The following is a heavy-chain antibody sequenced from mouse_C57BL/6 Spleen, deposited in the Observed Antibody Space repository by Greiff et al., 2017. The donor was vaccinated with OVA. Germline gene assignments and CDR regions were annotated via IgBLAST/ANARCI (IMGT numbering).Heavy chain of an antibody. J-gene: IGHJ2*01. D-gene: IGHD2-3*01. CDR2: ISYDGSN. CDR1: GYSITRGYY. V-gene: IGHV3-6*01. Sequence: EVQLQESGPGLVKPSQSLSLTCSVTGYSITRGYYWNWIRQFPGNKLEWMGYISYDGSNNYNPSLKNRISITRDTSKNQFFLKLNSVTTEDTATYYCARDSEDGYYVDYWGQGTTLTVSS. CDR3: ARDSEDGYYVDY.